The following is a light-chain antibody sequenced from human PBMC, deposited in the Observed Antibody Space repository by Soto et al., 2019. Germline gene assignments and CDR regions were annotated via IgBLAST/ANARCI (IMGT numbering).Light chain of an antibody. CDR2: EVS. CDR3: SSYAGSNTV. Sequence: QSALTQPPSASGSPGQSVTISCTGTSSDVCGYNYVSWYQQHPGKAPKLMIYEVSKRPSGVPDRFSGSKSGNTASLTVSGLQAEDEAVYYCSSYAGSNTVFGGGTKLTVL. V-gene: IGLV2-8*01. J-gene: IGLJ2*01. CDR1: SSDVCGYNY.